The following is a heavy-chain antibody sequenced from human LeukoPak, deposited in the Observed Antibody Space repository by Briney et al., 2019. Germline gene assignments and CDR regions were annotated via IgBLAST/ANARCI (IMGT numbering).Heavy chain of an antibody. D-gene: IGHD6-6*01. CDR2: IIPILGIA. V-gene: IGHV1-69*04. J-gene: IGHJ3*02. CDR1: GGTFSSYA. CDR3: ARDLGDSSSSGTYDAFDI. Sequence: SVKVSCKASGGTFSSYAISWVRQAPGQGLEWMGRIIPILGIANYAQKFQGRVTITADKSTSTAYMELSSLRSEDTAVYYCARDLGDSSSSGTYDAFDIWGQGTMVTVSS.